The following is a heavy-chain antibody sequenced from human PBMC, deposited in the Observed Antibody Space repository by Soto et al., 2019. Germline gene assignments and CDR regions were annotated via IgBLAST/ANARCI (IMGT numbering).Heavy chain of an antibody. CDR2: MRFSGGST. D-gene: IGHD3-3*01. Sequence: GGSLRLSCAGSGFSFSSYGMSWVRRAPGKGLEWVSSMRFSGGSTYYADSVQGRCTISRDNSKKTLYLQMNSLRAEDTAVYYCAKDYSPGVVIINYYYMDVWGKGTTVTVSS. CDR1: GFSFSSYG. V-gene: IGHV3-23*01. CDR3: AKDYSPGVVIINYYYMDV. J-gene: IGHJ6*03.